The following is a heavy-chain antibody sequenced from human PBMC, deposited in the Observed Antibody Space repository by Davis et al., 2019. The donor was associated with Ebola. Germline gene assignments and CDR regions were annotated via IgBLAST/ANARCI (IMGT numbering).Heavy chain of an antibody. J-gene: IGHJ4*02. V-gene: IGHV3-73*01. CDR1: GFTFSGSA. CDR2: IRSKANSYAT. D-gene: IGHD6-13*01. CDR3: TSAQQLVDY. Sequence: GESLKISCAASGFTFSGSAMHWVRQASGKGLEWVDRIRSKANSYATAYAASVKGRFTISRDDSKNTAYLQMNSLKTEDTAVYYCTSAQQLVDYWGQGTLVTVSS.